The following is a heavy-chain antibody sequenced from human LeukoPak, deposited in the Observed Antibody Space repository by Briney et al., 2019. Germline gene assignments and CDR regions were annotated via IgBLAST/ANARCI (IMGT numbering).Heavy chain of an antibody. CDR1: GFTFSSYA. D-gene: IGHD4-17*01. V-gene: IGHV3-48*01. CDR2: ITSGGTTI. CDR3: ARDYSTVTTFFDY. Sequence: GGSLRLSCAASGFTFSSYAMNWVRQAPGKGLEWVSYITSGGTTIYYADSVKGRFTISRDNAKNSLYLQMNSLRAEDTAVYYCARDYSTVTTFFDYWGQGTLVTVSS. J-gene: IGHJ4*02.